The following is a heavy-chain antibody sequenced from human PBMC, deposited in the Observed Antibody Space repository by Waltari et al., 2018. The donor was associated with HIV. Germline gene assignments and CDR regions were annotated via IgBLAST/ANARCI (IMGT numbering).Heavy chain of an antibody. Sequence: QVQLQESGPGLVKPSQTLSLTCTVSGGSISSGGYYWSWIRQTPGKGLEWIGYIYYSGSTYYNPSLKSRVTISVDTSKNQFSLKLSSVTAADTAVYYCARATYYYDSSEAPGFDYWGQGTLVTVSS. V-gene: IGHV4-31*03. CDR2: IYYSGST. J-gene: IGHJ4*02. D-gene: IGHD3-22*01. CDR3: ARATYYYDSSEAPGFDY. CDR1: GGSISSGGYY.